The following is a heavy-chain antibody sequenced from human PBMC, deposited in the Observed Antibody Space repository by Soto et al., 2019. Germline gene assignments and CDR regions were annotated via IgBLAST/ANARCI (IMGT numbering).Heavy chain of an antibody. CDR1: GFTFSSYS. CDR2: ISSSSSTI. Sequence: PGLSMRLSCAAPGFTFSSYSMNWVCQAPGKGLEWVSYISSSSSTIYYADSVKGRFTISRDNAKNSLYLQMNSLRAEDTAVYYCARTWSIDYGDSGAFDIWGQGTMVTVSS. J-gene: IGHJ3*02. V-gene: IGHV3-48*01. D-gene: IGHD4-17*01. CDR3: ARTWSIDYGDSGAFDI.